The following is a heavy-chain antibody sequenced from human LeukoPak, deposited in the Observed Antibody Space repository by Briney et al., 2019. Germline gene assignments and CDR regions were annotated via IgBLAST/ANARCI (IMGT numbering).Heavy chain of an antibody. CDR3: ARDRGPGVGATGYYFHY. V-gene: IGHV4-38-2*02. CDR2: IYHSGRN. J-gene: IGHJ4*02. Sequence: SETLSLICSVSGYSLSSGYYWGWIRQPPGKGLEGIGSIYHSGRNYYNPSLKTRVPISVDTSKNQFSLKLSSVTAADTAVYYCARDRGPGVGATGYYFHYWGQGTLVTVSS. CDR1: GYSLSSGYY. D-gene: IGHD1-26*01.